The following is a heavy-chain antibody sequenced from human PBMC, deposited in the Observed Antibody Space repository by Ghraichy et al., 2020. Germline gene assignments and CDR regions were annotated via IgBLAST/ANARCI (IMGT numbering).Heavy chain of an antibody. V-gene: IGHV1-69*13. CDR2: IIPIFGTA. J-gene: IGHJ4*02. D-gene: IGHD3-22*01. CDR3: AREVDYYDSSGYYY. Sequence: SVKVSCKASGGTFSSYAISWVRQAPGQGLEWMGGIIPIFGTANYAQKFQGRVTITADESTSTAYMELSSLRSEDTAVYYCAREVDYYDSSGYYYWGQGTLVTVSS. CDR1: GGTFSSYA.